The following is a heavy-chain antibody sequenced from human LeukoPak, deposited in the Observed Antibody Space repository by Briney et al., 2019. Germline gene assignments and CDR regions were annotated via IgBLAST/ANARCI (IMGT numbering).Heavy chain of an antibody. Sequence: SGGSLRLSCAASGFTFSSYGVHWVRQAPGKGLEWVAVIWYDGSNKYYADSVKGRFTISRDNSKNTLYLQMNSLRAEDTAVYYCARVAVAGEYFDYWGQGTLVTVSS. J-gene: IGHJ4*02. D-gene: IGHD6-19*01. CDR2: IWYDGSNK. V-gene: IGHV3-33*01. CDR1: GFTFSSYG. CDR3: ARVAVAGEYFDY.